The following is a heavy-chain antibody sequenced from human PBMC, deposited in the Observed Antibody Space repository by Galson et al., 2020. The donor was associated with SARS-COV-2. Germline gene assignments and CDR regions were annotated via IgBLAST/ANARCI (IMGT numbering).Heavy chain of an antibody. CDR2: TYYRSKWYN. CDR1: GDSVSSNSAA. CDR3: ARDRVMYSSGWYGYYYYYYGMDV. J-gene: IGHJ6*02. Sequence: SQTLSLTCAISGDSVSSNSAAWNWIRQSPSSGLEWLGRTYYRSKWYNDYAVSVKRRITINPDTSKNQFSLQLNSVTPEDTAVYYCARDRVMYSSGWYGYYYYYYGMDVWGQGTTVTVSS. D-gene: IGHD6-19*01. V-gene: IGHV6-1*01.